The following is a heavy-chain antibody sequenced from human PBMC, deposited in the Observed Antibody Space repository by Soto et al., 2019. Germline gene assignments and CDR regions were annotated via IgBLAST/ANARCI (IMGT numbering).Heavy chain of an antibody. Sequence: QVQLVESGGGVVQPGRSLRLSCAASGFTFSSYAMHWVRQAPGKGLEWVAVISYDGSNKYYADSVKGRFTISRDNSKNTLYLQMNGLRAEDTAVYYCARPILVYAIILADAFDIWGQGTMVTVSS. V-gene: IGHV3-30-3*01. J-gene: IGHJ3*02. CDR2: ISYDGSNK. CDR1: GFTFSSYA. D-gene: IGHD2-8*01. CDR3: ARPILVYAIILADAFDI.